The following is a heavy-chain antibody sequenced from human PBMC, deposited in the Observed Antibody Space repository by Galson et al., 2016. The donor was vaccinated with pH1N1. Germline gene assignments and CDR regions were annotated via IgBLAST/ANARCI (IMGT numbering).Heavy chain of an antibody. CDR2: INPDSGGT. Sequence: SVKVSCKASGYTFTGNYVHWVRQAPGQGLEWMGWINPDSGGTNYAQRFQGRVTMTRDTSISTAYMELSRLTSDDTAVYYCTRVGRLRSDFDPWGQGTLVTVSS. J-gene: IGHJ5*02. V-gene: IGHV1-2*02. D-gene: IGHD3-16*01. CDR1: GYTFTGNY. CDR3: TRVGRLRSDFDP.